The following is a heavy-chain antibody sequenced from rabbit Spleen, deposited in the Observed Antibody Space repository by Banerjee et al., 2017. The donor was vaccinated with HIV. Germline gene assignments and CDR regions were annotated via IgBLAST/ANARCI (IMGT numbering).Heavy chain of an antibody. CDR3: ARDYCSGGAGYVCGLSL. CDR1: GFDLSSGHD. J-gene: IGHJ6*01. CDR2: IYAGRSDNI. V-gene: IGHV1S45*01. Sequence: QEQLEESGGGLVQPEGSLKLTCKASGFDLSSGHDMCWVRQAPGKGLEWIACIYAGRSDNIYYASWAKGRFTSSRASSTTMTLQMTSLTAADTATYFCARDYCSGGAGYVCGLSLWGPGTLVTVS. D-gene: IGHD4-1*01.